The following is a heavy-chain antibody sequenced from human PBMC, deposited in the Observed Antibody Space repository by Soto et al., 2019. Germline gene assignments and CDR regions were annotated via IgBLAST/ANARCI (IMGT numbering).Heavy chain of an antibody. CDR3: ARDFSSSILYYYGMDV. J-gene: IGHJ6*02. CDR1: GFTFSSYG. V-gene: IGHV3-33*01. CDR2: IWYDGSNK. D-gene: IGHD6-6*01. Sequence: PSGSLRLSCAASGFTFSSYGMHWVRQAPGKGLEWVAVIWYDGSNKYYADSVKGRFTISRDNSKNTLYLQMNSLRAEDTAVYYCARDFSSSILYYYGMDVWGQGTTVTVSS.